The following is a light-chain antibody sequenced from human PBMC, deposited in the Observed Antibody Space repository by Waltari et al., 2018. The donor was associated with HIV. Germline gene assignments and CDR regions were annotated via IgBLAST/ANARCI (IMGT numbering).Light chain of an antibody. CDR3: QQYDELPLT. J-gene: IGKJ4*01. V-gene: IGKV1-12*01. CDR2: SGS. CDR1: QRVGGW. Sequence: TQMTQFPASLAASVGDRVTITCHASQRVGGWLAWYRQRPGRAPEALIHSGSSSRTGVPSRFSGGGSGTDYSLTITGLQPEDFGTYYCQQYDELPLTFGGGTRVEMK.